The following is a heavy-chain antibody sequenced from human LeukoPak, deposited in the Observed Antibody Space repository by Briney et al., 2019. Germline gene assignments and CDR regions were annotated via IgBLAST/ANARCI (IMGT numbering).Heavy chain of an antibody. J-gene: IGHJ6*02. V-gene: IGHV4-39*01. Sequence: PSETLSLTCTVSGGSISSGNYYWSWIRQHPGKGLEWIGYIYYRGSTYYNPSLKSRVTISVDTSQNQFSLKLRSVTAADTAVYYCARHRGSYYYYGMDVWGQGTTVTVSS. CDR2: IYYRGST. CDR1: GGSISSGNYY. CDR3: ARHRGSYYYYGMDV.